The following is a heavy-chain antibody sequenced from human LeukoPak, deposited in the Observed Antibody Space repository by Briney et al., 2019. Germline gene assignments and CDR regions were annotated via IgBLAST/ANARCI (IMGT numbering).Heavy chain of an antibody. Sequence: GRSLRLSCAASGFTFSSYGMHWIRQAPGKGLEWVAVIWYDGSNKYYADSVKGRFTISRDNSKNTLYLQMNSLRAEDTAVYYCARIHTRTYYYDSSGYLPDYWGQGTLVTVSS. V-gene: IGHV3-33*01. CDR2: IWYDGSNK. D-gene: IGHD3-22*01. CDR3: ARIHTRTYYYDSSGYLPDY. J-gene: IGHJ4*02. CDR1: GFTFSSYG.